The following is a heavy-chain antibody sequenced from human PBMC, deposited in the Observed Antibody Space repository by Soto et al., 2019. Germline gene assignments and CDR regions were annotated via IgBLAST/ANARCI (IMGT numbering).Heavy chain of an antibody. J-gene: IGHJ6*02. V-gene: IGHV3-33*01. CDR3: ARDQYYYDSSGYYQPPYYYYYGMDV. Sequence: GSLRLSCAASGFTFRSYGMHWVRQAPGKGLEWVAVIWYDGSNKYYADSVKGRFTISRDNSKNTLYLQMNSLRAEDTAVYYCARDQYYYDSSGYYQPPYYYYYGMDVWGQGTTVTVSS. CDR2: IWYDGSNK. CDR1: GFTFRSYG. D-gene: IGHD3-22*01.